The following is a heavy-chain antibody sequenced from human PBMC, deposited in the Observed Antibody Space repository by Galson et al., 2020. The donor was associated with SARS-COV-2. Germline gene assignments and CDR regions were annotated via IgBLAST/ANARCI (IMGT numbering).Heavy chain of an antibody. J-gene: IGHJ4*02. CDR1: GFTFTPYS. CDR3: VRGAVTGAIDY. Sequence: VGSLRLSCVASGFTFTPYSIHWVRQAPGKGLEWVSSISSTSVYIHYADSVKGRFTISRDNAKNSVYLQMNSLRAEDTAVYYCVRGAVTGAIDYWGQGTLVTVSS. D-gene: IGHD6-19*01. CDR2: ISSTSVYI. V-gene: IGHV3-21*01.